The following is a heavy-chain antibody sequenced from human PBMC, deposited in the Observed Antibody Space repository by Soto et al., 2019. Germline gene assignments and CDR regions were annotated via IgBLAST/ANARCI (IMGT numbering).Heavy chain of an antibody. CDR2: IYHSGST. CDR3: ARWETDSGSYYYYGMDV. Sequence: QVQLQESGPGLVKPSGTLSLTCAVSGGSISSSNWWSWVRQPPGKGLEWIGEIYHSGSTNYNPSLKSRVTISVDKSKNQFSLKLSSVTAADTDVYYCARWETDSGSYYYYGMDVWGQGNTVTDSS. D-gene: IGHD1-26*01. V-gene: IGHV4-4*02. CDR1: GGSISSSNW. J-gene: IGHJ6*02.